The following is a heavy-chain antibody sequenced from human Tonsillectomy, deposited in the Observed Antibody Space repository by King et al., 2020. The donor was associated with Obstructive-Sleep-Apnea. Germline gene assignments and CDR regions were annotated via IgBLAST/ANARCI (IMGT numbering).Heavy chain of an antibody. Sequence: VQLVESGGGLVKPGGSLRLSCAASGFTFSNAWMSWVRQAPGKGLEWVGRVKSKTDGGTTDYAEPVKGRFIILRDDSKNTLYLQMNILKTEDTAVYYCTTDGCSSTSCYDNWFDPWGQGTLVTVSS. J-gene: IGHJ5*02. CDR2: VKSKTDGGTT. V-gene: IGHV3-15*01. CDR1: GFTFSNAW. D-gene: IGHD2-2*01. CDR3: TTDGCSSTSCYDNWFDP.